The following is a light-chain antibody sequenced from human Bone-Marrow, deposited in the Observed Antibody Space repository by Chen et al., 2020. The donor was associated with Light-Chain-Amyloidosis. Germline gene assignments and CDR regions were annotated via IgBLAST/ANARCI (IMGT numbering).Light chain of an antibody. J-gene: IGLJ3*02. CDR3: QVWDRSSDRPV. Sequence: SYVLTQPSSVSVAPGQTATIACGGNNIGSTSVHWYQQKPGQAPLLVVYDDSDRPAGTPERLSGSNSGNTATLTSSRVEAGDEADYYCQVWDRSSDRPVFGGGTKLTVL. CDR1: NIGSTS. CDR2: DDS. V-gene: IGLV3-21*02.